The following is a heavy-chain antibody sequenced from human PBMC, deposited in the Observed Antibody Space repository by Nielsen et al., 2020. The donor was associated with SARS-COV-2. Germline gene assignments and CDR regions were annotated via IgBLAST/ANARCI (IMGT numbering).Heavy chain of an antibody. CDR3: ARFIGSGNYSGSYYFDF. V-gene: IGHV4-59*01. D-gene: IGHD3-10*01. Sequence: SETLSLTCTASSGSISNYYWSWTRQPPGKGLEWIGYIYYSGTTNYSPSLKSRVTISVDTSKNQFSLKLSSVTAADTAVYYCARFIGSGNYSGSYYFDFWGQGTLVTVSS. CDR2: IYYSGTT. CDR1: SGSISNYY. J-gene: IGHJ4*02.